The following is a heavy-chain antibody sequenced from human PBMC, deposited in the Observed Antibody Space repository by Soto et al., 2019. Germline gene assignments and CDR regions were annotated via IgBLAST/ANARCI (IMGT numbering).Heavy chain of an antibody. V-gene: IGHV3-30*04. Sequence: PGGSLRLSCAASGFPFSSYAMHWVRQAPGKGLEWVAVISYDGSNKYYADSVKGRFTISRDNSKNTLYLQMNSLRAEDTAVYYCAKDLSYYYDSSGYYSSPFDYWGQGTLVTVSS. CDR1: GFPFSSYA. J-gene: IGHJ4*02. CDR2: ISYDGSNK. CDR3: AKDLSYYYDSSGYYSSPFDY. D-gene: IGHD3-22*01.